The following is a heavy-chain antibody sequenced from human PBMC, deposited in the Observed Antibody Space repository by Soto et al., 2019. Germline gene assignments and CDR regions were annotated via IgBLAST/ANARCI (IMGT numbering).Heavy chain of an antibody. V-gene: IGHV3-23*01. J-gene: IGHJ4*02. CDR2: INIVGGAT. Sequence: EVQLLESGGGLVQPGGSLRLSCAASGFTFSNYAMSWVRQAPGKALEWVSSINIVGGATNYADSVRGRFTMSRDDSRNTVFLQMNSLRAEDTAVYYCTKNDYFDSWGQGTLVTVSS. CDR1: GFTFSNYA. CDR3: TKNDYFDS.